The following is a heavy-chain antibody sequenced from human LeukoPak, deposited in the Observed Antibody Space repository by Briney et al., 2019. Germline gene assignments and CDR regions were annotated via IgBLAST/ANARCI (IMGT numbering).Heavy chain of an antibody. D-gene: IGHD3-10*01. CDR3: AGGPRQYYYSGSYHY. Sequence: PSETLSLNCTVSGDSVRNDDYYWNWLRQPPGRGLEWIGYIYSSGNNHDDTSPRSRVTITLDTSKKQLALKLASVTAADTAVYYFAGGPRQYYYSGSYHYWGQGTLVTVSS. CDR1: GDSVRNDDYY. CDR2: IYSSGNN. J-gene: IGHJ4*02. V-gene: IGHV4-61*08.